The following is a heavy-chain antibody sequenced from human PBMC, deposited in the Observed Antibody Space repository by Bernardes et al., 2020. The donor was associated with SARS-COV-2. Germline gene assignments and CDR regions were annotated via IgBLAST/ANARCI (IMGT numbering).Heavy chain of an antibody. Sequence: GGSLRLSCAASGFTFSSYAMSWVRQAPGKGLEWVSAISGSDGSTDYADSVKGRFTISRDNSRYTLYLQMNSLRAEDTAVYYCAKEGNYDILTGYYREPFDYWGQGTLVTVSA. V-gene: IGHV3-23*01. CDR1: GFTFSSYA. J-gene: IGHJ4*02. CDR3: AKEGNYDILTGYYREPFDY. D-gene: IGHD3-9*01. CDR2: ISGSDGST.